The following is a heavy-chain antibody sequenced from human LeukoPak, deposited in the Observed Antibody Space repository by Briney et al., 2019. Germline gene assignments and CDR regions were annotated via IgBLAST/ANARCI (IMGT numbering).Heavy chain of an antibody. CDR1: GYTFTGYY. CDR3: ARWELPSAFDI. J-gene: IGHJ3*02. CDR2: INPNSGGT. V-gene: IGHV1-2*02. D-gene: IGHD1-26*01. Sequence: GASVKVSCKASGYTFTGYYMHWVRQAPGQGLEWMGWINPNSGGTNYAQKFQGRVTMTRDTSTSTAYMELRSLRSDDTAVYYCARWELPSAFDIWGQGTMVTVSS.